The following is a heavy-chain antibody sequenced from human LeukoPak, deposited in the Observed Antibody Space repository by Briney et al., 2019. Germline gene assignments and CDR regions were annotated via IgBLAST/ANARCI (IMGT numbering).Heavy chain of an antibody. D-gene: IGHD4-17*01. CDR3: ARALSDYVYYYYYYYMDV. CDR1: GFTFDDYG. V-gene: IGHV3-20*04. J-gene: IGHJ6*03. CDR2: INWNGGST. Sequence: RSGGSLRLSCAASGFTFDDYGMSWVRQAPGKGLEWVSGINWNGGSTGYVDSVKGRFTISRDNAKNSLYLQMNSLRAEDTALYYCARALSDYVYYYYYYYMDVWGKGTTVTVSS.